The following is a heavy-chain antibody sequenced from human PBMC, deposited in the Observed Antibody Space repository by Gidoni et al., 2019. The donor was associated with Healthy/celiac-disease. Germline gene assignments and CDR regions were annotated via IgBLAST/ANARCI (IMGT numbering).Heavy chain of an antibody. CDR2: ISYDGSNK. D-gene: IGHD4-4*01. Sequence: QVQLVESGGGVVQPGRSLRLSCAASGFTFRSYGMHWVRQAPGKGLEWVAVISYDGSNKYYADSVKGRFTISRDNSKNTLYLQMNSLRAEDTAVYYCAKDRTLSLYTLYYYYYGMDVWGQGTTVTVSS. V-gene: IGHV3-30*18. CDR3: AKDRTLSLYTLYYYYYGMDV. CDR1: GFTFRSYG. J-gene: IGHJ6*02.